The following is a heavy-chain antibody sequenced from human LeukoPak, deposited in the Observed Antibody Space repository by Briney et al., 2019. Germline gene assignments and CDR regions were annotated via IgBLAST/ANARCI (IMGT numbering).Heavy chain of an antibody. CDR2: IYHSGRT. Sequence: SETLSLTCTVSGGSISNYYWSWIRQPPGKELEWVGYIYHSGRTNYNPSLKSRVTISEDTSKNQFSLKLSSVTAADTAVYYCARGADVLRYFDWLFFFDYWGQGTLVTVSS. D-gene: IGHD3-9*01. J-gene: IGHJ4*02. CDR1: GGSISNYY. CDR3: ARGADVLRYFDWLFFFDY. V-gene: IGHV4-59*12.